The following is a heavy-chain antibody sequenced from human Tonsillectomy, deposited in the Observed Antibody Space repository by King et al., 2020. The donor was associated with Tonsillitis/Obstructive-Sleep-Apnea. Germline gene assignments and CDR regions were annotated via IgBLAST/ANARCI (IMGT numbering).Heavy chain of an antibody. CDR1: GYKFINYW. CDR3: ARHPDVVVPAASLMDV. Sequence: VQLVQSGAEVKKPGESLKISCKGSGYKFINYWIGRVRQMPGKGLEWMGIIYPGDSDTRYSPSFQGQVTISADKSISTTYLQWSSLKASDTAVYYCARHPDVVVPAASLMDVWGKGTTVTVSS. V-gene: IGHV5-51*01. D-gene: IGHD2-2*01. CDR2: IYPGDSDT. J-gene: IGHJ6*04.